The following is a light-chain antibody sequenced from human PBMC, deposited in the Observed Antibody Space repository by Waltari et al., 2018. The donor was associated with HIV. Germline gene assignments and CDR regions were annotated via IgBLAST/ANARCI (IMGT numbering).Light chain of an antibody. J-gene: IGLJ2*01. CDR3: QVWDSGVL. Sequence: SYVLTQPPSASVAPGKTARITCGGHNIGRKSVHWYQQKPGQAPVLVIYYNNDRPSGIPERFSGSNSGNTATLTISRVEAGDEANYYCQVWDSGVLFGGGTKLTVL. V-gene: IGLV3-21*04. CDR1: NIGRKS. CDR2: YNN.